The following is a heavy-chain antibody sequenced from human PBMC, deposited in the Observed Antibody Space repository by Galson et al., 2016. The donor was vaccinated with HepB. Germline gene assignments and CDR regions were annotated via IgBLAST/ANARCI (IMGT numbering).Heavy chain of an antibody. CDR1: GGSINNYY. CDR3: ARTTYGSGSPVDY. CDR2: IFYSGGT. D-gene: IGHD3-10*01. V-gene: IGHV4-59*01. J-gene: IGHJ4*02. Sequence: ETLSLTCTVSGGSINNYYWHWIRQSPGKGLEWIGYIFYSGGTNYNPSLNSRVTISVDTSKRWFSLRLSSVTAADTAVYYCARTTYGSGSPVDYWGQGTLSPSPQ.